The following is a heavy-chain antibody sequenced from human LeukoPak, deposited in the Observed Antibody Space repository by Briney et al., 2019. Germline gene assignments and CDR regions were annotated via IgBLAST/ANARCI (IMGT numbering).Heavy chain of an antibody. CDR2: ISSSSSYI. J-gene: IGHJ4*02. Sequence: GGSLRLSCAASGFTFSSYSMNWVRQAPGKGLEWVSSISSSSSYIYYADSVKGRFTISRDNAKNSLYLQMNSLRAEDTAVYYRARDRGPYGFFDYRGQGTLVTVSS. V-gene: IGHV3-21*01. D-gene: IGHD3-10*01. CDR3: ARDRGPYGFFDY. CDR1: GFTFSSYS.